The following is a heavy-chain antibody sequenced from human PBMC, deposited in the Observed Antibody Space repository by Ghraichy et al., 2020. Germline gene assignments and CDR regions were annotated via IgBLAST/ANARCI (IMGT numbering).Heavy chain of an antibody. Sequence: SETLSLTCTVSGGSISSSSYYWGWIRQPPGKGLEWIGSIYYSGSTYYNPSLKSRVTISVDTSKNQFSLKLSSVTAADTAVYYCARQGPRYSSGWYFRYNWFDPWGQGTLVTVSS. D-gene: IGHD6-19*01. V-gene: IGHV4-39*07. CDR2: IYYSGST. CDR3: ARQGPRYSSGWYFRYNWFDP. CDR1: GGSISSSSYY. J-gene: IGHJ5*02.